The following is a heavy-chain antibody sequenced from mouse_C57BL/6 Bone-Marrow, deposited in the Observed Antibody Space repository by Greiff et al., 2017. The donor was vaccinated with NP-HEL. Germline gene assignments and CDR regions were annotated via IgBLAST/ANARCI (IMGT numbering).Heavy chain of an antibody. Sequence: EVKLMESGPELVKPGASVKISCKASGYSFTGYYMNWVKQSPEKSLEWIGEINPSTGGATYNQKFKAKATLTVDKSSSTAYMQLKSLTSEDSAVYYCARGGYDYDGFAYWGQGTLVTVSA. D-gene: IGHD2-4*01. V-gene: IGHV1-42*01. J-gene: IGHJ3*01. CDR2: INPSTGGA. CDR3: ARGGYDYDGFAY. CDR1: GYSFTGYY.